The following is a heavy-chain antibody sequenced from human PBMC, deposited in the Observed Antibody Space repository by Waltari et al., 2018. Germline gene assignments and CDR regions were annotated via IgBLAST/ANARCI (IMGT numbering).Heavy chain of an antibody. CDR1: GFTFSSYG. CDR2: VRYDGSNK. J-gene: IGHJ5*02. Sequence: QVQLVESGGGVVQPGGSLRLSCAASGFTFSSYGMHWVRQAPGKGLEWVAFVRYDGSNKYYADYVKGRFTISRDNSKNTLYLQMNSLRAEDTAVYYCARDLVAGYSKNNWFDPWGQGTLVTVSS. D-gene: IGHD3-9*01. V-gene: IGHV3-30*02. CDR3: ARDLVAGYSKNNWFDP.